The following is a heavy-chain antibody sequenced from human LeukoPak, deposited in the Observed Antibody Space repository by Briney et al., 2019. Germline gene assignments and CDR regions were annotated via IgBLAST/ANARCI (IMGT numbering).Heavy chain of an antibody. V-gene: IGHV3-30*01. CDR2: ISFDATKE. J-gene: IGHJ3*02. D-gene: IGHD1-1*01. CDR1: GFTFSNYA. Sequence: GWSLRLSCADSGFTFSNYAMHWVRQAPGKGLEGVAVISFDATKEYFANSVNGRFTISRDNSKKTLVLYMNSLRVEDTAVYFFPRFKVRSNTTRKNAFDIWGRGTVVTVSS. CDR3: PRFKVRSNTTRKNAFDI.